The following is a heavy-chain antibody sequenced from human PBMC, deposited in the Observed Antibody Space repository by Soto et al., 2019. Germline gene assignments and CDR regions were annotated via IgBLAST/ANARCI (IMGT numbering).Heavy chain of an antibody. D-gene: IGHD1-26*01. CDR3: VRDDKWAFDI. Sequence: EAHLVESGGGLVQPGRSRRLSCAASGFTFSSYAFNWVRQAPGKGLEWISYISVGSGSIFYADSVKGRFTISRDDAQNSLYLQMNTLRDEDTAIYFCVRDDKWAFDIWGQWTTVIVSS. CDR1: GFTFSSYA. J-gene: IGHJ3*02. CDR2: ISVGSGSI. V-gene: IGHV3-48*02.